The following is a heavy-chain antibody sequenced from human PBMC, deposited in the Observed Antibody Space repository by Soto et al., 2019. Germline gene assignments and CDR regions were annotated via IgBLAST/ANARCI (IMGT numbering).Heavy chain of an antibody. D-gene: IGHD4-17*01. CDR3: ARDPGSTVVTPDNYFDP. CDR1: GYTFATSG. J-gene: IGHJ5*02. CDR2: ISAYNGDR. Sequence: ASVKVSCKASGYTFATSGISWVRQAPGQGLEWMGWISAYNGDRKYAEKFQDRVTVTIDTSTSTAYMELRSLTSDDTAVYYCARDPGSTVVTPDNYFDPWGQGTLVTVSS. V-gene: IGHV1-18*04.